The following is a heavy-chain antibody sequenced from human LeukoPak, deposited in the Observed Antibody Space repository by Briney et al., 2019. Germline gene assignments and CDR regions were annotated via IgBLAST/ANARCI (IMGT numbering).Heavy chain of an antibody. CDR3: ARGRGLWSGYPPYWFDP. Sequence: ASVTVSCTPSRYTFTSYVISWVPQAAGQGLEWMGWISPYNGNTDYAQKLHGRVTITTDPSTSPAYMELRSLRSDGTGVDYCARGRGLWSGYPPYWFDPWGQGTLVTVSS. J-gene: IGHJ5*02. V-gene: IGHV1-18*01. CDR2: ISPYNGNT. D-gene: IGHD3-3*01. CDR1: RYTFTSYV.